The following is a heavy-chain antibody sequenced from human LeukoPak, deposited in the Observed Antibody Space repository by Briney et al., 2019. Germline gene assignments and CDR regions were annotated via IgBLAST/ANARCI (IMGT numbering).Heavy chain of an antibody. Sequence: SETLSLTCAVSGYSISSGYYWGWIRQPPGKGLEWIGSIYHSGSTYYNPSLKSRVTISVDTPKNQFSLKLSSVTAADTAVYYCARAYYDILTGYFFDYWGQGTLVTVSS. CDR3: ARAYYDILTGYFFDY. V-gene: IGHV4-38-2*01. CDR2: IYHSGST. D-gene: IGHD3-9*01. CDR1: GYSISSGYY. J-gene: IGHJ4*02.